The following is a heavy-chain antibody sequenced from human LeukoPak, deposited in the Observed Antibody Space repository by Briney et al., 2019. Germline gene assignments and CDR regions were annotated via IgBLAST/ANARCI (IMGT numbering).Heavy chain of an antibody. J-gene: IGHJ4*02. CDR3: ARSTRTMVRGVKIWENFDY. V-gene: IGHV4-59*01. D-gene: IGHD3-10*01. Sequence: SETLSLTCTVSGGSISSYYWSWIRQPPGKGLECIGYIYYSERPNYNPSLKSRVTISVDTSKNQFSLKLSSVTAADTAVYYCARSTRTMVRGVKIWENFDYWGQGTLVTVSS. CDR2: IYYSERP. CDR1: GGSISSYY.